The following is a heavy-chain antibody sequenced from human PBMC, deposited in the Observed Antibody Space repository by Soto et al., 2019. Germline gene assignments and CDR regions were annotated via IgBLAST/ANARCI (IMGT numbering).Heavy chain of an antibody. CDR3: AREGREITIFGVVNYNWFDP. D-gene: IGHD3-3*01. CDR1: GGTFSSYA. Sequence: ASVKVSCKASGGTFSSYAISWVRQAPGQGLEWMGGIIPIFGTANYAQKFQGRVTITADESTSTAYMELSSLRSEDTAVYYCAREGREITIFGVVNYNWFDPWGQGTLVTVSS. CDR2: IIPIFGTA. J-gene: IGHJ5*02. V-gene: IGHV1-69*13.